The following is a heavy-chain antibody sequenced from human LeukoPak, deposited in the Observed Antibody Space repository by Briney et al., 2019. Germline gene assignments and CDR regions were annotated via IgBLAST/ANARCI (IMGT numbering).Heavy chain of an antibody. J-gene: IGHJ4*02. CDR2: IRYDGSNK. D-gene: IGHD5-18*01. CDR3: AKDPGFKSYGYFFGY. Sequence: GGSLRLSCAASGFTFTTYGMHWVRQAPGKGLEWVAFIRYDGSNKYYADSVKGRFTISRDNSKNTVYLQMNSLRAEDTAVYYCAKDPGFKSYGYFFGYWGQGTLVTVSS. CDR1: GFTFTTYG. V-gene: IGHV3-30*02.